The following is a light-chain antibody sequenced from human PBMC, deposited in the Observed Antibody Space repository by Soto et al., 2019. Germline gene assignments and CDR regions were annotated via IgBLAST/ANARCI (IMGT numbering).Light chain of an antibody. CDR3: QQDNNWPPLT. CDR1: QSVSSN. V-gene: IGKV3-15*01. J-gene: IGKJ4*01. Sequence: ELVMTQSTATLSVSPGERATLSCMASQSVSSNLAWYQQNPGQAPRLLIYGASTRATGIPARFSGSGSGTEFNLYITSLQSEDFAVYYCQQDNNWPPLTFGGGTNVEIK. CDR2: GAS.